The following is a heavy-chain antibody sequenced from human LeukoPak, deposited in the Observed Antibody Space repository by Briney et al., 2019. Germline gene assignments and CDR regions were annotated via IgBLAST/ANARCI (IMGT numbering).Heavy chain of an antibody. Sequence: SETLSLTCTVSGGSISSSSYYWGWIRQPPGKGLEWIGSIYYSGSTYYNPSLKSRVTISVDTSKNQFSLKLSSVTAADTAVYYCARLPLGKGDAFDIWGQGTMVTVSS. D-gene: IGHD3-10*01. J-gene: IGHJ3*02. CDR3: ARLPLGKGDAFDI. CDR1: GGSISSSSYY. CDR2: IYYSGST. V-gene: IGHV4-39*07.